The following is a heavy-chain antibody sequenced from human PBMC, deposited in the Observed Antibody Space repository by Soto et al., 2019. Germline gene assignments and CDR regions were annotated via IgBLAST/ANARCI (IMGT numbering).Heavy chain of an antibody. CDR1: GYSFSSHA. CDR3: ARGLRNYYGVDV. CDR2: IHAGNGNT. J-gene: IGHJ6*02. D-gene: IGHD5-12*01. V-gene: IGHV1-3*01. Sequence: ASVKVSCKASGYSFSSHAIHWVRQAPGQRLEWMGWIHAGNGNTKYSQKFQGRVTITRDTSASTAYVELSSLISEDTAVYYCARGLRNYYGVDVWGQGTTVTVSS.